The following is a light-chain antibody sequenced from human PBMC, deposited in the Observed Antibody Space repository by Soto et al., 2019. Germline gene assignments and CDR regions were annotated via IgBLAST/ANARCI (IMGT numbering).Light chain of an antibody. Sequence: QSVLTQPASVSGSPGQSITISCTGASSDVGGYKYVSWYQQYPGKAPKLMIYDVSNRPSGVSNRFSGSKSGNTASLTISGLQAEDEADYYCSSYTTSSTLAVVFGGGTKLTVL. CDR3: SSYTTSSTLAVV. J-gene: IGLJ3*02. V-gene: IGLV2-14*01. CDR2: DVS. CDR1: SSDVGGYKY.